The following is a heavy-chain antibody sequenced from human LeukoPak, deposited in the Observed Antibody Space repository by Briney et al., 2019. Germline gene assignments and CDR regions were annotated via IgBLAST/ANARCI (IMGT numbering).Heavy chain of an antibody. CDR1: GYTFSIYG. Sequence: ASVKVSCKGSGYTFSIYGISWVRQAPGQGLEWMGWINAYNGNTNYAQKLQGRVTMTTYPSTKTAYMELGSLRSDDTAVYYCARGDSSGYQSVYYGMDVWGQGTTVTVSS. CDR2: INAYNGNT. V-gene: IGHV1-18*01. CDR3: ARGDSSGYQSVYYGMDV. D-gene: IGHD3-22*01. J-gene: IGHJ6*02.